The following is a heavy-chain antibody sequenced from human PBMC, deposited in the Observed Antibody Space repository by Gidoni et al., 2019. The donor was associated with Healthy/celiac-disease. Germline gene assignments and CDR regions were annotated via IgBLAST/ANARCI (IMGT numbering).Heavy chain of an antibody. CDR3: ARRPRYCSSGSCHGGFDP. CDR2: IKHSGST. CDR1: GASFSGFY. Sequence: QVQLQQWGAGLLKPSETLSLTCAAYGASFSGFYWSWIRQPPGKGLEWIGEIKHSGSTNYNPSLKSRGTISVDTSKNQFSLKLSSVTAADTAVYYCARRPRYCSSGSCHGGFDPWGQGTLVTVSS. V-gene: IGHV4-34*01. D-gene: IGHD2-15*01. J-gene: IGHJ5*02.